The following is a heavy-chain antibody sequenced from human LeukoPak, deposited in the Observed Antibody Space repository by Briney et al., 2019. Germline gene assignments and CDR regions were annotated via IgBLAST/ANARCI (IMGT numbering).Heavy chain of an antibody. V-gene: IGHV3-23*01. CDR2: ISGSGGST. Sequence: AGGSLRLSCAASGFTFSSSGMPWVRQAPGKGLEWVSAISGSGGSTYYADSVKGRFTISRDNSKNTLYLQMNSLRAEDTAVYYCAKAPTVTTWGAYYYYYMYVWGKGTTVTVSS. CDR1: GFTFSSSG. CDR3: AKAPTVTTWGAYYYYYMYV. J-gene: IGHJ6*03. D-gene: IGHD4-17*01.